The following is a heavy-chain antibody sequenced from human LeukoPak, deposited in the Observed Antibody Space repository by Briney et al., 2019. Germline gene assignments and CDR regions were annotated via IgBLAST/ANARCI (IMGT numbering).Heavy chain of an antibody. CDR3: ARVLDFWSGYYPD. D-gene: IGHD3-3*01. V-gene: IGHV4-4*07. Sequence: SETLSLTCTVSGGSISSYYWSWIRQPAGKGLEWIGSIYYSGSTYYNPSLKSRVTISVDTSKNQFSLKLSSVTAADTAVYYCARVLDFWSGYYPDWGQGTLVTVSS. CDR2: IYYSGST. CDR1: GGSISSYY. J-gene: IGHJ4*02.